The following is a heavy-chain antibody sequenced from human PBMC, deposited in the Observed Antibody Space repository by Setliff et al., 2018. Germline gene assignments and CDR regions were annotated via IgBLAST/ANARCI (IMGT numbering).Heavy chain of an antibody. Sequence: SETLSLTCTVSGDSISSGNYFWSWIRQPAGKGLEWIGRIYTSGSTNYKPSLKSRVTISVDTSKNQFSLKLSSVTAADTAVYYCAREGYSSLIGWFDPWGQGTQVTVSS. CDR3: AREGYSSLIGWFDP. CDR2: IYTSGST. J-gene: IGHJ5*02. V-gene: IGHV4-61*02. CDR1: GDSISSGNYF. D-gene: IGHD6-13*01.